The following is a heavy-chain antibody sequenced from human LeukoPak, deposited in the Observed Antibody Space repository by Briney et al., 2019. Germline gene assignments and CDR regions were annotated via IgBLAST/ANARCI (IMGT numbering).Heavy chain of an antibody. V-gene: IGHV3-30*18. CDR1: GFTFSSYG. CDR3: AKDTLSVSVTYHGMDV. Sequence: GRSLRLSCAASGFTFSSYGLHWVRQAPGKGLEWVAGMSFDRSNKYYADSVQGRFSISRDNSKNTLFLQMDSLRPEDTAVYFCAKDTLSVSVTYHGMDVWGQGTTVAVSS. J-gene: IGHJ6*02. D-gene: IGHD6-19*01. CDR2: MSFDRSNK.